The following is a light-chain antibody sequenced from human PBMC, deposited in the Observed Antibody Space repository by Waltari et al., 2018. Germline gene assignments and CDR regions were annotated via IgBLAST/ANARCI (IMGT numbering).Light chain of an antibody. CDR1: QSVNTY. V-gene: IGKV3-11*01. CDR2: DTS. CDR3: QQRGNWPIT. J-gene: IGKJ5*01. Sequence: EIVLTQSPATLSLSPGERATLSCRASQSVNTYLAWYQQKPGQAPRLLIYDTSNRATGIPARFSGSGSATDFTLTISSLEPEDFAVYYCQQRGNWPITFGQGTRLEIK.